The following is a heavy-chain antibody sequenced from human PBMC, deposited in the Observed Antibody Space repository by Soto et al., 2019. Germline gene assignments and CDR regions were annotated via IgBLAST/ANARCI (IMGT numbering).Heavy chain of an antibody. D-gene: IGHD6-19*01. Sequence: EVQLVESGGGLVQPGRSLRLSCAASGFTFDDYAMHWVRQAPGKGLEWVSGISRNSGSIGYADSVKGRFAISRDNAKNSLYLQMNSRRAEDTALYYCAKELPHIVVAGLDYWGQGTLVTVSS. CDR3: AKELPHIVVAGLDY. V-gene: IGHV3-9*01. J-gene: IGHJ4*02. CDR2: ISRNSGSI. CDR1: GFTFDDYA.